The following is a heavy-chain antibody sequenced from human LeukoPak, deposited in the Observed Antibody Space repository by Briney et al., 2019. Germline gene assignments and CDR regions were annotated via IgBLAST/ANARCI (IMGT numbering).Heavy chain of an antibody. D-gene: IGHD1-26*01. CDR3: ARCLSPIVGATPDY. J-gene: IGHJ4*02. V-gene: IGHV3-48*01. Sequence: PGGSLRLSCAASGFTFSTYSMNWVRQAPGKGLGWVSYISSSSSTIYYADSVKGRFTISRDNAKNSLYLQMNSLRAEDTAVYYCARCLSPIVGATPDYWGQGTLVTVSS. CDR1: GFTFSTYS. CDR2: ISSSSSTI.